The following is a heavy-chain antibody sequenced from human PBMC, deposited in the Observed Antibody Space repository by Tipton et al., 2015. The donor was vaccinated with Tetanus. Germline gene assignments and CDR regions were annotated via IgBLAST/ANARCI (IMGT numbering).Heavy chain of an antibody. J-gene: IGHJ4*02. Sequence: SLRLSCAGSGFLISSYAMNWVRQVPGEGLEWVSTISGSGDYTYYADSVKGQFTISRDNSKSTLSLQMNSLRADDTAVYYCAKGGGHSGSWSDYLDSWGQGTLVTVSS. CDR2: ISGSGDYT. V-gene: IGHV3-23*01. CDR3: AKGGGHSGSWSDYLDS. D-gene: IGHD6-13*01. CDR1: GFLISSYA.